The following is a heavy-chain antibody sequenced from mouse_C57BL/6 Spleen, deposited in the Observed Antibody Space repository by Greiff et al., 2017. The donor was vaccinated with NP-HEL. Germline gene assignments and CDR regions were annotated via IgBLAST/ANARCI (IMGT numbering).Heavy chain of an antibody. V-gene: IGHV5-6*01. CDR3: AYGSSHVEFAY. J-gene: IGHJ3*01. Sequence: EVHLVESGGDLVKPGGSLKLSCAASGFTFSSYGMSWVRQTPDKRLEWVATICSGGSYTYYPGSVKGRFTISRDNAKNTLYLQMSSLKSEDTAMYYCAYGSSHVEFAYWGQGTLVTVSA. D-gene: IGHD1-1*01. CDR1: GFTFSSYG. CDR2: ICSGGSYT.